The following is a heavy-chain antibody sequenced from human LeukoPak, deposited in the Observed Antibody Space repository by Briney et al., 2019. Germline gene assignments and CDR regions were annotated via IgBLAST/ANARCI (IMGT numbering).Heavy chain of an antibody. D-gene: IGHD5-12*01. CDR1: GGSISSYY. CDR3: ARDSPYTGYDST. J-gene: IGHJ4*02. V-gene: IGHV4-59*01. Sequence: SETLSLTCTVSGGSISSYYWSWIRQPPGKGLEWIGYIYYSGSTKYNPSLKSRVTISVDTSKNQFSLKLSSVTAADTAMYFCARDSPYTGYDSTWGQGTLVTVSS. CDR2: IYYSGST.